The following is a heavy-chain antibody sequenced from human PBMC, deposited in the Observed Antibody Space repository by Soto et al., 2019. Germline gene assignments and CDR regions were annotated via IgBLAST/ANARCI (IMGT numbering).Heavy chain of an antibody. CDR3: AKPQGSSSGPHNYAIDV. J-gene: IGHJ6*02. CDR2: ISYDGNTK. V-gene: IGHV3-30*18. Sequence: QVQLVESGGGVVQPGRSLRLSCEASSFTFSHYGMHWVRQAPGKGLEWVAVISYDGNTKYYADSLKGRFTISRDNFKNTLYLQINSLRAEDTAVYYCAKPQGSSSGPHNYAIDVWGQGTTVTVSS. D-gene: IGHD6-6*01. CDR1: SFTFSHYG.